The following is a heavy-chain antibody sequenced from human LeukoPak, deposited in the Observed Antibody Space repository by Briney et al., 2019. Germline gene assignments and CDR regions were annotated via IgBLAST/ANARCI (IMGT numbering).Heavy chain of an antibody. J-gene: IGHJ4*02. CDR3: ARPRRRTAVAGNYFDY. CDR1: GYSISSGYY. Sequence: KPSETLSLTCTVSGYSISSGYYWGWIRQPPGKGLEWIGSIYHSGSTNYNPSLKSRVTISVDTSKNQFSLKLSSVTAADTAVYYCARPRRRTAVAGNYFDYWGQGTLVTVSS. CDR2: IYHSGST. D-gene: IGHD6-19*01. V-gene: IGHV4-38-2*02.